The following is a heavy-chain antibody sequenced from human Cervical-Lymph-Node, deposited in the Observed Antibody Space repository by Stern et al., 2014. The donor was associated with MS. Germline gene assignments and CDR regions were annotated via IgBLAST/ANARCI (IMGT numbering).Heavy chain of an antibody. CDR1: GGSISSYY. D-gene: IGHD1-1*01. V-gene: IGHV4-59*01. CDR3: ARAPYDFTNWYGMDV. J-gene: IGHJ6*02. CDR2: IYFSGST. Sequence: LPLQESGPGLVKPSETLSLTCIVSGGSISSYYWSWIRQPPGKGLEWIGHIYFSGSTDYNPSLQSRVTMSADIPKNQISLRLSSVTAADTAVYYCARAPYDFTNWYGMDVWGQGTTVTVSS.